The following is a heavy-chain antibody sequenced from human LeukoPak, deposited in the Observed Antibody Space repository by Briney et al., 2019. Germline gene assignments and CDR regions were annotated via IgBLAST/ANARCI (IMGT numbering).Heavy chain of an antibody. CDR3: ARLPDPHDAFDI. J-gene: IGHJ3*02. CDR2: IYHSGST. V-gene: IGHV4-30-2*01. CDR1: GGSISSGGYY. Sequence: SETLSLTCTVSGGSISSGGYYWSWIRQPPGKGLEWIGYIYHSGSTYYNPSLKSRVTISVDRSKNQFSLKLSSVTAADTAVYYCARLPDPHDAFDIWGQGTMVTVSS.